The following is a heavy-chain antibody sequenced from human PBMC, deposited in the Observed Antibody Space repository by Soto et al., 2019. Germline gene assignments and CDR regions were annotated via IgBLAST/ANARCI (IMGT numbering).Heavy chain of an antibody. D-gene: IGHD3-22*01. V-gene: IGHV4-31*03. J-gene: IGHJ4*02. CDR2: IYYSGST. CDR1: GGSISSGGYY. Sequence: SETLSLTCTVSGGSISSGGYYWSWIRQHPGKGLEWIGYIYYSGSTYYNPSLKSRVTISVDTSKNQFSLKLSSVTAADTAVYYCARSYDSSGLPDYWGQGTLVTVSS. CDR3: ARSYDSSGLPDY.